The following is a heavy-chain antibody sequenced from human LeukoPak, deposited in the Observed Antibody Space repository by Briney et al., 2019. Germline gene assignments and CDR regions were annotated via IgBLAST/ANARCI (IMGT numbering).Heavy chain of an antibody. V-gene: IGHV4-39*01. J-gene: IGHJ5*02. Sequence: PSETLSLTCTVSGGSISSSSYYWGWIRQPPGKGLEWIGSIYYSGSTYYNPSLKSQVTISVDTSKNQFSLKLSSVTAADTAIYYCARAFPNIYGSGLHNWFDPWGQGTLVTVSS. D-gene: IGHD3-10*01. CDR1: GGSISSSSYY. CDR3: ARAFPNIYGSGLHNWFDP. CDR2: IYYSGST.